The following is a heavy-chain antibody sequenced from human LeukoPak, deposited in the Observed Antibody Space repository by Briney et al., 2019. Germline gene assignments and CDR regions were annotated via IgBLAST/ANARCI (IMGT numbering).Heavy chain of an antibody. CDR2: IYSGGST. Sequence: GGSLRLSCAASGFTVSSNYMSWVRQAPGKGLEWVSVIYSGGSTYYADSVKGRFTLSRDNSKNTLYLQMNSLRAEDTAVYYCARSIAVAGTPFDYWGLGTLVTVSS. D-gene: IGHD6-19*01. J-gene: IGHJ4*02. CDR3: ARSIAVAGTPFDY. V-gene: IGHV3-66*01. CDR1: GFTVSSNY.